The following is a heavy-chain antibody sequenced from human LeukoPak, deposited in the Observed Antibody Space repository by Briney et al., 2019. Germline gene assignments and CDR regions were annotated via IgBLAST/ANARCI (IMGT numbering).Heavy chain of an antibody. Sequence: ASVKVSCKASGYIFTGYYMHWVRQAPGQGLEWMGWINPSSGSTNYAQKFQGSVVLTRDTSITTFFMDLSRLRSDDTAVYYCARAYTYGPFDYWGQGTLVTVSS. CDR3: ARAYTYGPFDY. CDR1: GYIFTGYY. J-gene: IGHJ4*02. V-gene: IGHV1-2*04. CDR2: INPSSGST. D-gene: IGHD5-18*01.